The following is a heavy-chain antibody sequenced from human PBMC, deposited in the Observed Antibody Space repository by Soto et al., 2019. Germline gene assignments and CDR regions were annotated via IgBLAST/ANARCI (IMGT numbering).Heavy chain of an antibody. CDR3: ARDKVRAPEHLQH. CDR2: ISAYGFT. V-gene: IGHV1-18*01. J-gene: IGHJ1*01. Sequence: QVHLVQSGPEVKKPGASVTVSCKTSGYTFTSYGVSWVRQAPGQGLEWMGWISAYGFTKYAQKFQGRVTMTTDTSTNTAYMELRGLRSDDTAVYYCARDKVRAPEHLQHWGPGTLVTVSS. D-gene: IGHD1-26*01. CDR1: GYTFTSYG.